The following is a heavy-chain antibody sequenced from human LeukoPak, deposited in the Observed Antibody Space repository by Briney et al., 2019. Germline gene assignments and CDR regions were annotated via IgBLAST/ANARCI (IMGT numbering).Heavy chain of an antibody. V-gene: IGHV1-2*02. CDR3: TTSETGFYYGMDV. Sequence: ASVKVSCKGSGYTFTGFYMLWVRQAPEQGLEWMGWINPNTGVTDYAQKFQGRVSLTRDTSISTAYMELSRLTSDDTAIYYCTTSETGFYYGMDVWGQGTTVTVS. D-gene: IGHD3-9*01. CDR1: GYTFTGFY. CDR2: INPNTGVT. J-gene: IGHJ6*02.